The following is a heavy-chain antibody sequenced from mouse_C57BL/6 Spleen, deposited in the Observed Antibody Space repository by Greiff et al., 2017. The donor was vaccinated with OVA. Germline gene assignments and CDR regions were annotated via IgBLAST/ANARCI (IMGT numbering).Heavy chain of an antibody. J-gene: IGHJ4*01. Sequence: VQLKESGGGLVKPGGSLKLSCAASGFTFSDYGMHWVRQAPEKGLEWVAYISSGSGTIYYADTVKGRFTISRDNVKNTLFLQVTSLRSEYTAMYYCARNPDYSNYVVVDYWGQGTSVTVAS. CDR3: ARNPDYSNYVVVDY. V-gene: IGHV5-17*01. CDR2: ISSGSGTI. CDR1: GFTFSDYG. D-gene: IGHD2-5*01.